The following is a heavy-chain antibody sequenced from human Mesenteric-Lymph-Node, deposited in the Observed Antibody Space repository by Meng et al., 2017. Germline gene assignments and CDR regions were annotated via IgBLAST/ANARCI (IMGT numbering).Heavy chain of an antibody. Sequence: GESLKISCAASGFTFSSYEMNWVRQAPGKGLEWVSYISSSGSTIYYADSVKGRFTISRDNAKNSLYLQMNSLRAEDTAVYYCARDNRYYYGSGSWFDPWGQGTLVTVSS. V-gene: IGHV3-48*03. CDR2: ISSSGSTI. CDR3: ARDNRYYYGSGSWFDP. J-gene: IGHJ5*02. CDR1: GFTFSSYE. D-gene: IGHD3-10*01.